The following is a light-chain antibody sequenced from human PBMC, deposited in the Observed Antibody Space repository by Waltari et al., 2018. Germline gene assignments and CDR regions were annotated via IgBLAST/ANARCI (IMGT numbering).Light chain of an antibody. CDR2: GNN. CDR1: SSNIGSDYH. V-gene: IGLV1-40*01. Sequence: SVLTQPPSVTGAPGQRVTISCTGSSSNIGSDYHVHWYQQVPGMAPKLLRYGNNKRPSGVPDRFSGSKSGTSASLAIAGLQPEDEADYYCQSFDIILTGWVFGGGTRLTVL. CDR3: QSFDIILTGWV. J-gene: IGLJ3*02.